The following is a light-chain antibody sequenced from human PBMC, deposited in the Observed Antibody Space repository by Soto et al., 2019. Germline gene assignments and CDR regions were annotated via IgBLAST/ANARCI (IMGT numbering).Light chain of an antibody. CDR1: QSISSW. Sequence: DIQMTQSTSTLSASVGDRVTITCRASQSISSWLAWYQQKPGKAPKLLIYKASSLESGVPSRFSGSGSGTEFTLTISSLQPDDFATYYCQHIGTFGQATKVEIK. V-gene: IGKV1-5*03. CDR3: QHIGT. CDR2: KAS. J-gene: IGKJ1*01.